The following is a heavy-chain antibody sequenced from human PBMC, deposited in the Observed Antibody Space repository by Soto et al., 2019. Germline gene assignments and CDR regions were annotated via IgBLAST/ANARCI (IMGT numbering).Heavy chain of an antibody. Sequence: QVQLQESGPGLVKPSETLSLSCTVSGGSVSSGSYYWSWIRQPPGKGLEWIGYIYYSGSTNYNPSLKSRVTISVDTSKNQFSLKLSSVTAADTAVYYCARLGALMLPLDYWGQGTLVTVSS. J-gene: IGHJ4*02. CDR2: IYYSGST. D-gene: IGHD2-15*01. CDR1: GGSVSSGSYY. V-gene: IGHV4-61*01. CDR3: ARLGALMLPLDY.